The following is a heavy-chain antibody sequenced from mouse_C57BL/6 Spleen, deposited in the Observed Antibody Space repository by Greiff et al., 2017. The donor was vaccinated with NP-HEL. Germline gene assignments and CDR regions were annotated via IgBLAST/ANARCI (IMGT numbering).Heavy chain of an antibody. CDR2: IYPGDGDT. V-gene: IGHV1-82*01. CDR3: ARSLTTVDYAMDY. D-gene: IGHD1-1*01. CDR1: GYAFSSSW. J-gene: IGHJ4*01. Sequence: QVHVKQSGPELVKPGASVKISCKASGYAFSSSWMNWVKQRPGKGLEWIGRIYPGDGDTNYNGKVKGKATLTADKSSSTDYMQLSSLTSEDSAVYFCARSLTTVDYAMDYWGQGTSVTVSS.